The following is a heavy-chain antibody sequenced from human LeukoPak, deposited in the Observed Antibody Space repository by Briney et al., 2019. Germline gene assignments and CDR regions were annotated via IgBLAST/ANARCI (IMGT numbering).Heavy chain of an antibody. D-gene: IGHD6-13*01. CDR1: ADRVSSTSAA. CDR2: TYYRSKWYN. CDR3: ARDGLPRGPSPRTSSSWFFDY. Sequence: SQPLSLTCAIPADRVSSTSAAWNWIRQSPSRGPEWPRRTYYRSKWYNDYAVSVESRLTINADTAKIRCSLLLHSVTPEGTAVYYCARDGLPRGPSPRTSSSWFFDYWGQGTLVTVSS. J-gene: IGHJ4*02. V-gene: IGHV6-1*01.